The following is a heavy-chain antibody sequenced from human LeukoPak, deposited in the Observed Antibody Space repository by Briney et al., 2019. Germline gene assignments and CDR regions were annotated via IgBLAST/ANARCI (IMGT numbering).Heavy chain of an antibody. V-gene: IGHV3-21*01. D-gene: IGHD6-19*01. J-gene: IGHJ4*02. CDR1: GFTFSAYN. CDR2: IDTSSSYI. Sequence: GGSLRLSCAASGFTFSAYNMNWVRRAPGKGLEWVASIDTSSSYIFYADSVRGRFTISRDNAKNSLTLQMNSLRVEDAAVYYCARSQRPSAWYIDEYWGQGTVVTVSS. CDR3: ARSQRPSAWYIDEY.